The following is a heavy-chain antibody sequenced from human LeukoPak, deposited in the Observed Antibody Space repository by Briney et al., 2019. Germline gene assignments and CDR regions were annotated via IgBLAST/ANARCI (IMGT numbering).Heavy chain of an antibody. CDR1: GFTFSSYA. J-gene: IGHJ4*02. CDR3: ATGVVAATTLTFDY. V-gene: IGHV3-23*01. Sequence: GGSLRLSCAASGFTFSSYAMSWVRQAPGKGLEWVSAISGSGGSTYYADSVKGRFTNSRDNSKHTLYLQVNSLRVEDTDVYYCATGVVAATTLTFDYWGQGTLVTVPS. D-gene: IGHD2-15*01. CDR2: ISGSGGST.